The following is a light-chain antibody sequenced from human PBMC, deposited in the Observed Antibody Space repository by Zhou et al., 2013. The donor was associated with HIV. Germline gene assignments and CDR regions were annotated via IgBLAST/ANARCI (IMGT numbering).Light chain of an antibody. V-gene: IGKV1-27*01. CDR2: DAS. Sequence: DIQMTQSPSSLSASIGDRVTVTCRASQGISNYLAWYQQKPGKVPKLLIYDASTLQSGVPSRFSGSGSGTDFTLTINSLQPEDVATYFCQKYNTAPWTFGQGTKVEIK. CDR3: QKYNTAPWT. J-gene: IGKJ1*01. CDR1: QGISNY.